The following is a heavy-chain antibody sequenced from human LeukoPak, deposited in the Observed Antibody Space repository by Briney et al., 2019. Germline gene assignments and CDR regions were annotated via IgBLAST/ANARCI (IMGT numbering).Heavy chain of an antibody. J-gene: IGHJ6*02. V-gene: IGHV3-30-3*01. CDR2: ISYDGSNK. CDR3: ASVYLYGMDV. D-gene: IGHD2-8*01. Sequence: PGGSLRLSCAASGFTFSSYAMHWVRQAPGKGLEWVAVISYDGSNKYYADSVKGRFTISRDNSKNTLYLQMNSLRTEDTAVYYCASVYLYGMDVWGQGTTVTVSS. CDR1: GFTFSSYA.